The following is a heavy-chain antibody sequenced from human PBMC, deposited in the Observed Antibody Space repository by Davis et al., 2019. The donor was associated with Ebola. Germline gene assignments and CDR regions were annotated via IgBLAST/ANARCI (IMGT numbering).Heavy chain of an antibody. J-gene: IGHJ4*02. CDR1: GFTFKSFD. D-gene: IGHD4-17*01. V-gene: IGHV3-21*01. CDR2: IKSDIRYI. Sequence: GGSLRLSCAASGFTFKSFDMNWVRQAPGGGLEWVASIKSDIRYIHYAASVRGRFTVSRDNAQNSLYLQMSSLRVEDTAVYYCARKDFGDYAYSDYWGQGTLVTVSS. CDR3: ARKDFGDYAYSDY.